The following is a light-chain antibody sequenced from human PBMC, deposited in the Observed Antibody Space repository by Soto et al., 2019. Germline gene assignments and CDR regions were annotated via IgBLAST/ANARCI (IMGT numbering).Light chain of an antibody. CDR3: SSYTSSSTTV. CDR1: SSDVGGYNY. V-gene: IGLV2-14*01. CDR2: DVS. J-gene: IGLJ1*01. Sequence: QSLLTQPASVSGSPGQSITSSCTGTSSDVGGYNYVSWYQQHPGKAPKLMIYDVSNRPSGVSNRFSGSKSGNTASLTISGLQAEDEADYYCSSYTSSSTTVFGTGTKVTVL.